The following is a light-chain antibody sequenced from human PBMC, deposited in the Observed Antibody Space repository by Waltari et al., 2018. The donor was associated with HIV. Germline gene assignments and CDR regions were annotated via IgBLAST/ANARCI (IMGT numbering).Light chain of an antibody. J-gene: IGLJ1*01. CDR1: SSDLFGYNY. CDR2: EVS. CDR3: CSHTTTSTTYV. V-gene: IGLV2-14*01. Sequence: QSALTQPASVSGSPGQSITISRTGTSSDLFGYNYVSWYQKHPDKAPKLIIYEVSNRPSGVSNRFSGSKSGYTASLTISGLHAEDEADYYCCSHTTTSTTYVFGTGTKVTVL.